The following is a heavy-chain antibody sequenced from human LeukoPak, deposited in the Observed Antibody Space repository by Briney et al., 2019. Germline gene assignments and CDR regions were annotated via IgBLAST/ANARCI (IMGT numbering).Heavy chain of an antibody. CDR3: ARYYSDGSGYLDP. Sequence: ASVKVSCKASGYTFTNYFIHWVRQAPGQGLEWMGWSNTANGYTKYSQKLQDRVTLTRDTSASTAYMELSSLTSEDTAVYYCARYYSDGSGYLDPWGQGTLVTVSS. V-gene: IGHV1-3*04. J-gene: IGHJ5*02. D-gene: IGHD3-22*01. CDR1: GYTFTNYF. CDR2: SNTANGYT.